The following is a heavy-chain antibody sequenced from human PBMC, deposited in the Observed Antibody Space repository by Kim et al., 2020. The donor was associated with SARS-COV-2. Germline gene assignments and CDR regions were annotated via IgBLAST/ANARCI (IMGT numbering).Heavy chain of an antibody. Sequence: GGSLRLSCAASGFTFSSYEMNWVRQAPGKGLEWVSYISSSGSTIYYADSVKGRFTISRDNAKNSLYLQMNSLRAEDTAVYYCARDYGYYYGMDVWGQGTTVTVSS. J-gene: IGHJ6*02. CDR3: ARDYGYYYGMDV. D-gene: IGHD4-17*01. CDR2: ISSSGSTI. CDR1: GFTFSSYE. V-gene: IGHV3-48*03.